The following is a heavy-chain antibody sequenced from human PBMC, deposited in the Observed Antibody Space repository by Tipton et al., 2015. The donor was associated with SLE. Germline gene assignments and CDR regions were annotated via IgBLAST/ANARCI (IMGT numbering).Heavy chain of an antibody. D-gene: IGHD3-3*01. J-gene: IGHJ4*02. CDR1: GGSVRTHY. CDR2: VFHSGST. CDR3: ARVEYDAYDLPQFAL. Sequence: TLSLTCTVSGGSVRTHYWNWIRQSPGKGLEWIGFVFHSGSTNYNPSLRSRVTISVDTSKIQFSLRLNSVTAADTAIYYCARVEYDAYDLPQFALWGQGALVTVSS. V-gene: IGHV4-59*02.